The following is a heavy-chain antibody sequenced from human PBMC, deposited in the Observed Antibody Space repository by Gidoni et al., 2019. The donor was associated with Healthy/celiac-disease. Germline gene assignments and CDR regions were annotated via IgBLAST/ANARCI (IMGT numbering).Heavy chain of an antibody. CDR1: GGSISSSSYY. CDR3: ASRAAKTATGDY. J-gene: IGHJ4*02. Sequence: QLQLQESGPGLVKPSETLSLTFPVSGGSISSSSYYWGWIRQPPGKGLEWIGSIYYSGSTYYNPALKSRVTISVDTSKNQFSLKLSSVTAADTAVYYCASRAAKTATGDYWGQGTLVTVSS. CDR2: IYYSGST. D-gene: IGHD2-15*01. V-gene: IGHV4-39*01.